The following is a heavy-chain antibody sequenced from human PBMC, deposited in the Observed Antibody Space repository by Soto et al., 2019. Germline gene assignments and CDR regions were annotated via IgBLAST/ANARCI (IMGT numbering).Heavy chain of an antibody. CDR2: ISSSSSTI. Sequence: GGSLRLSCAASGFTFSSYSMNWVRQAPGKGLEWVSYISSSSSTIYYADSVKGRFTISRDNSKNTLYLQMNSLRVDDTALYYCARGNMDVWGQGTTVTVSS. CDR1: GFTFSSYS. CDR3: ARGNMDV. J-gene: IGHJ6*02. V-gene: IGHV3-48*01.